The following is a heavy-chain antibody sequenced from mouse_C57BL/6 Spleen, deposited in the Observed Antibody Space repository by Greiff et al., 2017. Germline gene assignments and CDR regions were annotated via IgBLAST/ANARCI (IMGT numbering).Heavy chain of an antibody. D-gene: IGHD1-1*01. CDR1: GYTFTSYW. J-gene: IGHJ1*03. Sequence: MQLQQPGAELVKPGASVTLSCKASGYTFTSYWMHWVKQRPGQGLEWIGMIHPNSGSTNYNEKFKSKATLTVDKSSSTAYMQRSSLTSEDSAVYYCARTTVVNWYFDVWGTGTTVTVSS. CDR3: ARTTVVNWYFDV. CDR2: IHPNSGST. V-gene: IGHV1-64*01.